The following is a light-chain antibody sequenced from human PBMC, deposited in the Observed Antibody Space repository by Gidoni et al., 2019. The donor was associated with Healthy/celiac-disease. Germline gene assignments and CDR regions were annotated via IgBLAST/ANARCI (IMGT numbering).Light chain of an antibody. CDR1: NLGDKY. CDR3: QAWDSSTVV. CDR2: QDS. Sequence: SYELTQPPSVSVSPGQTASITCSGDNLGDKYACWYQQKPGQSPVLVIYQDSKRPSGIPERFSGSNSWNTATLTIIGTQAMDEADYYCQAWDSSTVVFGGGTKLTVL. J-gene: IGLJ2*01. V-gene: IGLV3-1*01.